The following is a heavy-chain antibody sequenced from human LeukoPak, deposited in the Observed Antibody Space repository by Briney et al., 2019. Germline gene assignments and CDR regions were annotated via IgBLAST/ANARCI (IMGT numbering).Heavy chain of an antibody. CDR3: AKEHSSGYYYGAYDAFDI. D-gene: IGHD3-22*01. V-gene: IGHV3-30*18. J-gene: IGHJ3*02. Sequence: GGSLRLSCAASGFTFSSYGMHWVRQAPGKGLEWVAVISYDGSNKYYADSVKGRFTISRDNSKNTLYLQMNSLRAEDTAVYYCAKEHSSGYYYGAYDAFDIWGQGTMVTVSS. CDR2: ISYDGSNK. CDR1: GFTFSSYG.